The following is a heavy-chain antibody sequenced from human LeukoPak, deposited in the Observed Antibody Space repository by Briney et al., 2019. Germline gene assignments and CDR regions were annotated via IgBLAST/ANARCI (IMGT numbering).Heavy chain of an antibody. V-gene: IGHV3-23*01. CDR1: GFTFSISA. CDR3: AKGGIFNSGFDC. CDR2: ISPSTDPT. Sequence: GGSLRLSCTASGFTFSISAMSWVRQAPGEGLKWVSAISPSTDPTFYAASVKGRFTISRDNSKNTLYLQMNSLRAEDTAIYYCAKGGIFNSGFDCWGQGSLVTVSS. D-gene: IGHD2/OR15-2a*01. J-gene: IGHJ4*02.